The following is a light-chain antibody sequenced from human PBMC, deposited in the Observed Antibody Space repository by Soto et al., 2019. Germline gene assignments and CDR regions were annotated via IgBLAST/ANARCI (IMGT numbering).Light chain of an antibody. Sequence: DFHMTQSRSTLSASVGDRLTITCRACQSIRSWLAWYQQKPGKAPKLLIYDASSLETGVPSSFSGSGSGTELTLTITSLLPDDFATYYCQQYDSYTWTFAQGNKVEIK. CDR2: DAS. CDR3: QQYDSYTWT. J-gene: IGKJ1*01. V-gene: IGKV1-5*01. CDR1: QSIRSW.